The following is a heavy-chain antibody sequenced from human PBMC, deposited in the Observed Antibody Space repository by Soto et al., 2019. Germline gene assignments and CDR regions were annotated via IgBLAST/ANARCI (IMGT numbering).Heavy chain of an antibody. CDR2: ITVGSSHI. D-gene: IGHD3-16*01. Sequence: EVQLVESGGGLVKPGGSLRLSCTGSGFPFSAYNINWVRQAPGKGLEWVSSITVGSSHIYQPNSMKGRFTIPRDDAKNPVYLQIDSLRDEDTALYYCSRSPEVGVRGAYWGQGTLVTVSS. J-gene: IGHJ4*02. CDR1: GFPFSAYN. CDR3: SRSPEVGVRGAY. V-gene: IGHV3-21*01.